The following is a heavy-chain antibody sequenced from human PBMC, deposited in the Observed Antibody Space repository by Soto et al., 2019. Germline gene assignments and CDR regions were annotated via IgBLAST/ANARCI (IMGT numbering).Heavy chain of an antibody. CDR3: ARFVDGDYESILNYYYYGMDV. V-gene: IGHV1-69*13. CDR2: IIPIFGTA. CDR1: GGTFSSYA. J-gene: IGHJ6*02. Sequence: SVKVSCKASGGTFSSYAISWVRQAPGQGLEWMGGIIPIFGTANYAQKFQGRVTITADESTSTAYMELSSLRSEDTAVYYCARFVDGDYESILNYYYYGMDVWGQGTTVTVSS. D-gene: IGHD4-17*01.